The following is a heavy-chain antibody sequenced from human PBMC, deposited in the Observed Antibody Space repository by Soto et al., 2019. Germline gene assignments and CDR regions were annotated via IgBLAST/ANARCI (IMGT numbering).Heavy chain of an antibody. Sequence: QVQLQESGPGLVKPSETLSLTCTVSGGSVSSGSYYWSWIRQPPGKGLDWIGYIYYSGSTNYNPSLKSRVTISVDTSKHQFSLKLSSVTAADTAVYYCARVKIVVVFRFKGWFAPWGQGTLVTVSS. CDR2: IYYSGST. J-gene: IGHJ5*02. D-gene: IGHD3-22*01. CDR3: ARVKIVVVFRFKGWFAP. V-gene: IGHV4-61*01. CDR1: GGSVSSGSYY.